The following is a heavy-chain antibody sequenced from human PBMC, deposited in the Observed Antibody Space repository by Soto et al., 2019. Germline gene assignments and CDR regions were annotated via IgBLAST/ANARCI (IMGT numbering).Heavy chain of an antibody. V-gene: IGHV3-23*01. D-gene: IGHD6-6*01. Sequence: EVQLLESGGGLVQPGGSLRLACAASGFTFSIYAMSWVRQAPGKGLEWVSAISGSGGSTYYADSVKGRFTISRDNSKNTRYLQMNSLRAEDTAVYYCAKATSVLAARPTNAFDIWGQGTMVTVSS. CDR2: ISGSGGST. J-gene: IGHJ3*02. CDR1: GFTFSIYA. CDR3: AKATSVLAARPTNAFDI.